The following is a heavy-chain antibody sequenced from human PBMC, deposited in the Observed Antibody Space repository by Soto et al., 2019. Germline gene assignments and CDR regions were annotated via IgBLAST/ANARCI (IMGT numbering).Heavy chain of an antibody. CDR3: ATGTTVTTWGASAFDY. CDR2: FDPEDGET. D-gene: IGHD4-17*01. Sequence: ASVKVSCKVSGYTLTELSMHWVRQAPGKGLEWMGGFDPEDGETIYAQKFQGRVTMTEDTSTDTAYMELSSLRSEDTAVYYCATGTTVTTWGASAFDYWGQGTLVTVSS. J-gene: IGHJ4*02. CDR1: GYTLTELS. V-gene: IGHV1-24*01.